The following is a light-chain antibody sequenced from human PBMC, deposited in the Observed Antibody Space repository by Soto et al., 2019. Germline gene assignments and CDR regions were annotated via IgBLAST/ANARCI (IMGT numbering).Light chain of an antibody. CDR1: SSDVGSYDL. J-gene: IGLJ2*01. CDR2: EVS. Sequence: QSALTQPASVSGSPGQSVTISCTGTSSDVGSYDLVSWYQQHPGKAPKLLIYEVSERPSGVSNRFSGSKSGNTASLTISGLQAEDEADYYCCSHGGSSTSVLFGGGTKVTVL. CDR3: CSHGGSSTSVL. V-gene: IGLV2-23*02.